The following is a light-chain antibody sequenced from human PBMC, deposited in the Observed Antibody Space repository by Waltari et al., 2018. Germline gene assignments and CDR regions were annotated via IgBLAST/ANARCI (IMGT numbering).Light chain of an antibody. CDR3: AAWDDSLNGVV. V-gene: IGLV1-44*01. J-gene: IGLJ2*01. CDR2: SNN. Sequence: QSVLTQPPSASGTPGQRVTISCSGRSSTIGSNTVNWYQQLPGTAPKLLIYSNNQRPSGVPYRFSGSKSGTSASLAISGLQSEDEADYYCAAWDDSLNGVVFGGGTKLTVL. CDR1: SSTIGSNT.